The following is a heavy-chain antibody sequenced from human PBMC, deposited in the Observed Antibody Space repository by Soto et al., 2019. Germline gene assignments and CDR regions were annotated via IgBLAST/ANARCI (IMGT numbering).Heavy chain of an antibody. CDR2: ISGGASDK. D-gene: IGHD2-21*01. CDR1: GFMFSAYW. Sequence: EVQLVESGGRLVQPGGSLRLSCAASGFMFSAYWMSWVRQDPGKGLEWVATISGGASDKFYVDSVTERFTISRDDSKNTLYLQMKSLRDEDTAVYYCVREDWHRFDSWGQGTRVTFSS. CDR3: VREDWHRFDS. V-gene: IGHV3-7*01. J-gene: IGHJ4*02.